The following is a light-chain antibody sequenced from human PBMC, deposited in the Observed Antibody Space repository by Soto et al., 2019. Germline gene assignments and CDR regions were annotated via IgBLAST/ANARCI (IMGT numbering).Light chain of an antibody. Sequence: DIVMTQTPLSLSVTPVQPASISCKSSQSLLHSDGKTYLDWYLQKPGQSPQLLIFLGSNRASGVPDRFSGSGSGTDFTLKISRVEAEDVGVYYCMQTLQTPITCGQGTRREIK. CDR1: QSLLHSDGKTY. J-gene: IGKJ5*01. V-gene: IGKV2-28*01. CDR2: LGS. CDR3: MQTLQTPIT.